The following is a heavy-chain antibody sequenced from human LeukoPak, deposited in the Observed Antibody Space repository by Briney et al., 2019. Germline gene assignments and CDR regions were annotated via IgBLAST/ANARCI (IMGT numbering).Heavy chain of an antibody. Sequence: RGSLRLSCAASGFTFSSYWMNWVRQAPGKGLEWVANIKRDGSEKFYVASVKGRFTISRDNAKNSLYLQMNSLRAEDTAVYYCARVSEYSYGLANWGQGTLVTVSS. CDR3: ARVSEYSYGLAN. CDR1: GFTFSSYW. D-gene: IGHD5-18*01. CDR2: IKRDGSEK. J-gene: IGHJ4*02. V-gene: IGHV3-7*04.